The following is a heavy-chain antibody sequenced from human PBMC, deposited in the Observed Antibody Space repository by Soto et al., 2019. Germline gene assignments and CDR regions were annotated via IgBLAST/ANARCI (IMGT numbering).Heavy chain of an antibody. Sequence: PSETLSLTCTVSGGSISSGGYYWSWIRQHPGKGLEWIGYIHHSGTTYYNPSLKSRVTISVDTSKNQFSLKLSSVTAADTAVYSCARTPWDGYTGYYFDYWGQGTLVTVS. CDR2: IHHSGTT. CDR1: GGSISSGGYY. CDR3: ARTPWDGYTGYYFDY. V-gene: IGHV4-31*03. J-gene: IGHJ4*02. D-gene: IGHD5-18*01.